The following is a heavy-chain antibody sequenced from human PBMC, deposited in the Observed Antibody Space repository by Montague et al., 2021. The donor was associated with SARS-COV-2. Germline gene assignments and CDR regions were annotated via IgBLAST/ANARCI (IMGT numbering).Heavy chain of an antibody. CDR1: GGSISNYH. J-gene: IGHJ6*02. V-gene: IGHV4-59*08. CDR3: ARQLRVRRTWQVGDYNHYGMDV. D-gene: IGHD3-10*01. Sequence: SETLSLTCTVSGGSISNYHWNWIRQPPGKGLEWIAYIYYSGSTNYNPSLRSRVTISVDTSRNQFSLRLTSVTAADTAAYYCARQLRVRRTWQVGDYNHYGMDVWGQGTTVSVSS. CDR2: IYYSGST.